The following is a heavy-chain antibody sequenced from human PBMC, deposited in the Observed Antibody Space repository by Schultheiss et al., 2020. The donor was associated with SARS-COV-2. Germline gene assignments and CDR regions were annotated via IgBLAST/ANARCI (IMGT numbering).Heavy chain of an antibody. J-gene: IGHJ5*02. CDR2: INPNSGGT. D-gene: IGHD3-3*01. CDR1: GYSFTGYY. Sequence: ASVKVSCKASGYSFTGYYMHWLRQAPGQGLEWMGWINPNSGGTNYAQKFQGRVTMTRDTSISTAYMELSRLRSDDTAVYYCARDLYDFWSGNAGEWFDPWGQGTLVTVSS. V-gene: IGHV1-2*02. CDR3: ARDLYDFWSGNAGEWFDP.